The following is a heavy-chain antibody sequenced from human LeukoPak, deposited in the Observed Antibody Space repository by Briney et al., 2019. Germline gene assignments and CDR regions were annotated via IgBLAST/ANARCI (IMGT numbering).Heavy chain of an antibody. D-gene: IGHD3-22*01. V-gene: IGHV3-66*01. Sequence: GGSLRLSCAASGFTVSSNYMSWVRQAPGKGLEWVSVIYSGGSTYYADSVKGRITISRDNSKNTLYLQMNSLRAEDTAVYYCARDPTPYYYDSSGYGYWGQGTLVTVSS. CDR1: GFTVSSNY. J-gene: IGHJ4*02. CDR2: IYSGGST. CDR3: ARDPTPYYYDSSGYGY.